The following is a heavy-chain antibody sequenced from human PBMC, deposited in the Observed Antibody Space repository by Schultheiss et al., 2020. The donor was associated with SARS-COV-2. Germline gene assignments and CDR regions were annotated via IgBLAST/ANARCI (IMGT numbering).Heavy chain of an antibody. V-gene: IGHV2-70*01. CDR3: ARIPEVYYGMDV. CDR1: GFSLSTSGMC. Sequence: SGPTLVQPTQTLTLTCTFSGFSLSTSGMCVTWIRQPPGKALEWLALIDWDDDKHYSTSLKTRLTISKDTSKNQVVLTMTNMDPVDTATYYCARIPEVYYGMDVWGQGTTVTVSS. CDR2: IDWDDDK. D-gene: IGHD1-14*01. J-gene: IGHJ6*02.